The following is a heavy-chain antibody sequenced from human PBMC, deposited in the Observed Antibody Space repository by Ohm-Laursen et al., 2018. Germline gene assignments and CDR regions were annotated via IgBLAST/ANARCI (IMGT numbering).Heavy chain of an antibody. CDR3: AKEGYDFWSGYNSGFDI. Sequence: SLRLSCTASGFTFSSYWMHWVRQAPGKGLVWVSRINSDGSSTSYADSVKGRFTISRDNSKNTLYLQMNSLRAEDTAVYYCAKEGYDFWSGYNSGFDIWGQGTMVTVSS. D-gene: IGHD3-3*01. J-gene: IGHJ3*02. CDR1: GFTFSSYW. V-gene: IGHV3-74*01. CDR2: INSDGSST.